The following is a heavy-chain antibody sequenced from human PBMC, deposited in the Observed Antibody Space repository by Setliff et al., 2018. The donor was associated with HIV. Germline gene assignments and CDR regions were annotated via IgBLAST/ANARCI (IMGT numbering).Heavy chain of an antibody. D-gene: IGHD3-10*02. CDR2: IYYRGST. J-gene: IGHJ3*02. V-gene: IGHV4-59*08. CDR3: ARHPYVKDAFDI. CDR1: GGSISSYY. Sequence: TSETLSLTCSVSGGSISSYYWSWIRQPPGKGLEWIGYIYYRGSTNYNPSLKSRVTISVDTSKKQFSLKLISVTDADTAIYYCARHPYVKDAFDIWGQGTMVTVSS.